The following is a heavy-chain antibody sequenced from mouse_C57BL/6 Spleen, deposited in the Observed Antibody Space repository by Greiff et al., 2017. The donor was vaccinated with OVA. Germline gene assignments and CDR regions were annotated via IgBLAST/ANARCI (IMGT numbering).Heavy chain of an antibody. CDR3: ARQLTGTYYFDY. Sequence: DVMLVESGGGLVQPGGSLKLSCAASGFTFSDYYMYWVRQTPEKRLEWVAYISNGGGSTYYPDTVKGRFTISRDNAKNTLYLQMSRLKSEDTAMYYCARQLTGTYYFDYWGQGTTLTVSS. D-gene: IGHD4-1*01. CDR1: GFTFSDYY. V-gene: IGHV5-12*01. J-gene: IGHJ2*01. CDR2: ISNGGGST.